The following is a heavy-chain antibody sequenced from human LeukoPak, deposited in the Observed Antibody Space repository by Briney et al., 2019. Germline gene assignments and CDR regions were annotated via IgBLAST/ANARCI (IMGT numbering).Heavy chain of an antibody. V-gene: IGHV3-23*01. D-gene: IGHD3-16*01. J-gene: IGHJ4*02. CDR1: GFTFSSYA. Sequence: QSGGSLRLSCAASGFTFSSYAMSWVRQAPGKGLEWVSAIGGSGGSTYYADSVKGRFTISRDNSKNTLYLQMNSLRAEDTAVYYCASGWGKGRPEDYWGQGTLVTVSS. CDR2: IGGSGGST. CDR3: ASGWGKGRPEDY.